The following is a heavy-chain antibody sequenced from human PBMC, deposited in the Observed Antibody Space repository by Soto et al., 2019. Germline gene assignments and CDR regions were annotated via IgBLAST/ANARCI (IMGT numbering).Heavy chain of an antibody. CDR2: ITVGGDAT. D-gene: IGHD4-17*01. CDR3: MRETNGDYIGAFDS. CDR1: GFTFSAYA. J-gene: IGHJ3*01. Sequence: PGGSLRVSCVASGFTFSAYAMTWVRQAPGRGLEWVSSITVGGDATTYADSVRGRFTTSRDNSKNTLYLQMNSLRAEDTAVYYCMRETNGDYIGAFDSWGQGTLVSVSS. V-gene: IGHV3-23*01.